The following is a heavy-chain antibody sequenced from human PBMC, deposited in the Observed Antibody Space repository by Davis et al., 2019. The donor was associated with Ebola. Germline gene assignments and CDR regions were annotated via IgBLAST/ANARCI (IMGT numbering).Heavy chain of an antibody. D-gene: IGHD5-12*01. CDR2: INHSGST. Sequence: PGESLRLSCTVPGGSVSNSNYYWSWIRQPPGKGLEWIGEINHSGSTNYNPSLKSRVTISVDTSKNQFSLKLSSVTAADTAVYYCARGAARYSGYDFTYYYYGMDVWGQGTTVTVSS. V-gene: IGHV4-39*07. CDR1: GGSVSNSNYY. J-gene: IGHJ6*02. CDR3: ARGAARYSGYDFTYYYYGMDV.